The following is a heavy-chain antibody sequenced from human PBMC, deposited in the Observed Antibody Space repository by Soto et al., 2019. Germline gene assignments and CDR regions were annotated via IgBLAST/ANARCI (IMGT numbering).Heavy chain of an antibody. J-gene: IGHJ6*02. V-gene: IGHV3-11*01. CDR1: GFTFTDYY. Sequence: GGSLRLSCAASGFTFTDYYMTWIRQAPGKGLEWVSYISSSGSTIYYADSVKGRFTISRDNSKNTLYLQMNSLRAEDTAVYYCATADSSTEGYYYYGMDVWGQGTTVTVSS. CDR2: ISSSGSTI. D-gene: IGHD6-13*01. CDR3: ATADSSTEGYYYYGMDV.